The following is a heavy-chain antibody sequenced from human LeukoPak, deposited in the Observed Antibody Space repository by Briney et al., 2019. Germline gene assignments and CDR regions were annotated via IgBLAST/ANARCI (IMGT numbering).Heavy chain of an antibody. V-gene: IGHV1-69*13. D-gene: IGHD3-10*01. J-gene: IGHJ5*02. CDR1: GGTFSSYA. Sequence: SVKVSCKASGGTFSSYAISWVRQAPGQGLEWMGGIIPIFGTANYAQKFQGRVTITADESTSTAYMELSSLRSEDTGVYYCARGMGLSGNWFDPWGQGTLVTVSS. CDR3: ARGMGLSGNWFDP. CDR2: IIPIFGTA.